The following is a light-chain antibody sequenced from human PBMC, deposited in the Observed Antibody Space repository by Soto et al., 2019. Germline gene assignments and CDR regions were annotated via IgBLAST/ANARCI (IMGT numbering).Light chain of an antibody. Sequence: EIVMTQSPATLSVSPGEEVTLSCRASQSVPSSIAWYQQKPGQAPSLLIYGASTRATGVPDRFSGSGSGTEFTLTISSLKSEDYAVYYCQQYKSWPPITFGQGTRLEIK. J-gene: IGKJ5*01. CDR2: GAS. V-gene: IGKV3-15*01. CDR3: QQYKSWPPIT. CDR1: QSVPSS.